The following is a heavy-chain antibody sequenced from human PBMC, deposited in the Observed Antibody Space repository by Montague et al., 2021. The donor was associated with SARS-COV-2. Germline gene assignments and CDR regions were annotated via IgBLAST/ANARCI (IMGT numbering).Heavy chain of an antibody. CDR3: VRDTGSAQAGFDA. D-gene: IGHD4-17*01. J-gene: IGHJ4*02. Sequence: CAISGDSVWSNTAAWSWIRQSPSGGLEWLGRTNYRFKWTSDYATSVEGRISIDPDTSKNQFFLHLRSVTPEDTGVYYCVRDTGSAQAGFDAWGQGTLVTVSS. V-gene: IGHV6-1*01. CDR1: GDSVWSNTAA. CDR2: TNYRFKWTS.